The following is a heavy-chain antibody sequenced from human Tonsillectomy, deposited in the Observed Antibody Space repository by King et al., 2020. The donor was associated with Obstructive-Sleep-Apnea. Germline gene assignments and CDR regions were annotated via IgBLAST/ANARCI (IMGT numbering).Heavy chain of an antibody. D-gene: IGHD3-10*01. J-gene: IGHJ5*01. V-gene: IGHV3-23*04. CDR2: ISSSGGST. Sequence: VQLVQSGGGLVQPGGSLRLSCAASGFTFSIYAMNWVRQAPGKGLEWVSGISSSGGSTYYADSVKGRFTISRDNSKNTLYLEMNSLRAADTDVYYCSGSYYSNLNWFDSWGQGTLVTVSS. CDR3: SGSYYSNLNWFDS. CDR1: GFTFSIYA.